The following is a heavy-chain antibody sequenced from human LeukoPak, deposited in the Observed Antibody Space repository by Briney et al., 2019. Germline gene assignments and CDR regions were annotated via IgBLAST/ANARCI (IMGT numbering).Heavy chain of an antibody. J-gene: IGHJ5*02. CDR3: ARAYQLLTRYNWFDP. CDR1: GYSISSGYY. Sequence: SETLSLTCTVSGYSISSGYYWGWIRQPPGKGLEWIGSIYHSGSTYYNPSLKSRVTISVDTSKNQFSLKLSSVTAADTAVYYCARAYQLLTRYNWFDPRGQGTLVTVSS. V-gene: IGHV4-38-2*02. CDR2: IYHSGST. D-gene: IGHD2-2*01.